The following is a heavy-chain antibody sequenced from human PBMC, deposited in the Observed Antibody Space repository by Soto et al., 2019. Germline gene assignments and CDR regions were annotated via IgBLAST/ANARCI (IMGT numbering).Heavy chain of an antibody. D-gene: IGHD2-15*01. CDR1: GFTFDDYA. J-gene: IGHJ4*02. V-gene: IGHV3-9*01. CDR2: ISWNSGSI. Sequence: GGSLRLSCAASGFTFDDYAMHWVRQAPGKGLEWVSGISWNSGSIGYADSVKGRFTISRDNAKNSLYLQMNSLRAEDTAVYYCARSNTGGSCYPPFYWGQGALVTVSS. CDR3: ARSNTGGSCYPPFY.